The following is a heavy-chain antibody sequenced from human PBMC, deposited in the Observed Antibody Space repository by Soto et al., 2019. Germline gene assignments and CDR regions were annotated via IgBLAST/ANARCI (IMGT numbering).Heavy chain of an antibody. CDR1: GYTFTSYG. J-gene: IGHJ5*02. V-gene: IGHV1-3*01. CDR3: VRRHVSATGIDWFDP. D-gene: IGHD6-13*01. CDR2: INAANGDT. Sequence: GASVKVSCKASGYTFTSYGIHWVRQAPGQRLAWMGWINAANGDTKYSPKFKGRVTITRDTSASTAYMELSSLRSEDTAVYYCVRRHVSATGIDWFDPWGQGTLVTVSS.